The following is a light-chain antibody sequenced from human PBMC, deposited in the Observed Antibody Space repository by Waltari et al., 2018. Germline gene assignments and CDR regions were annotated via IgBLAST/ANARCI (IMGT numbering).Light chain of an antibody. CDR3: LQHNTYPLT. J-gene: IGKJ4*01. Sequence: DIQMTQSPSSLSASVGDRVTITCRASQSISSYLNWYQQKPGKAPKLLIYAASSLQSGVPSRFSGSGSGTDFTLTISSLQPEDFATYYCLQHNTYPLTFGGGTKVEFK. CDR1: QSISSY. CDR2: AAS. V-gene: IGKV1-39*01.